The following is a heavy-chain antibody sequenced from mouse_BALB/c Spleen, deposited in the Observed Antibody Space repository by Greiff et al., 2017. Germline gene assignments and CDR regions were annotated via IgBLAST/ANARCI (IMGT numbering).Heavy chain of an antibody. CDR2: ISNGGGST. CDR1: GFTFSSYT. D-gene: IGHD2-4*01. V-gene: IGHV5-12-2*01. CDR3: ARRGYDSAWFAY. Sequence: EVQVVESGGGLVQPGGSLKLSCAASGFTFSSYTMSWVRQTPEKRLEWVAYISNGGGSTYYPDTVKGRFTISRDNAKNTLYLQMSSLKSEDTAMYYCARRGYDSAWFAYWGQGTLVTVSA. J-gene: IGHJ3*01.